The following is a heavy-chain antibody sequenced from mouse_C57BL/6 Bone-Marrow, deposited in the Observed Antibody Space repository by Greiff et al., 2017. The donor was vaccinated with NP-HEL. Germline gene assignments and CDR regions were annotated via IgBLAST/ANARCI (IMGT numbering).Heavy chain of an antibody. J-gene: IGHJ1*03. CDR3: ARFTTVVATDWYFDV. D-gene: IGHD1-1*01. Sequence: VKLQQPGAELVKPGASVKMSCKASGYTFTSYWITWVKQRPGQGLEWIGDIYPGSGSTNYNEKFKSKATLTVDTSSSTAYMQLSSLTSEDSAVYYCARFTTVVATDWYFDVWGTGTTVTVSS. CDR1: GYTFTSYW. CDR2: IYPGSGST. V-gene: IGHV1-55*01.